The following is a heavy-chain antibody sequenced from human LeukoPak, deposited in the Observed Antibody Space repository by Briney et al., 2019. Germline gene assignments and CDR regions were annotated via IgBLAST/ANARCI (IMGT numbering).Heavy chain of an antibody. V-gene: IGHV2-5*02. D-gene: IGHD6-13*01. Sequence: SGPTLVKPTQTPTLTCTFSGFSLSTSGVGVGWIRQPPGKALEWLALIYWDDDKRYSPSLKSRLTIAKDTSKNQVVLTMTNMDPVDTATYYCAQAYSSSWYLNWFDPWGQGTLVTVSS. CDR1: GFSLSTSGVG. CDR2: IYWDDDK. CDR3: AQAYSSSWYLNWFDP. J-gene: IGHJ5*02.